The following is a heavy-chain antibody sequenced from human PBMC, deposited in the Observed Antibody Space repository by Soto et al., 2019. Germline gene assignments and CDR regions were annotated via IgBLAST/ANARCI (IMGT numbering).Heavy chain of an antibody. D-gene: IGHD3-9*01. CDR2: INAGNGNT. CDR1: GYTFTSYA. V-gene: IGHV1-3*01. J-gene: IGHJ5*02. Sequence: ASVKVSCKASGYTFTSYAMHWVRQAPGQRLEWMGWINAGNGNTKYSQKFQGRVTITRDTSASTAYMELSSLRSEDTAVYYCARGEFAYDILTGYYNDWFDPWGQGTLVTVSS. CDR3: ARGEFAYDILTGYYNDWFDP.